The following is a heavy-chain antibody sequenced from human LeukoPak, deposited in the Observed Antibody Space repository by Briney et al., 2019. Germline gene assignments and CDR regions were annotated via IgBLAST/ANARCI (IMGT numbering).Heavy chain of an antibody. J-gene: IGHJ6*03. Sequence: SETLSLTCTVSGGSISSGSYYWSWIRQPAGKGLEWIGRIYTSGRTSYNPSLKSRVTISVDTSKNQFSLKLSSVTAADTAVYYCARRLVRGARTGYMDVWGKGTTVTISS. CDR2: IYTSGRT. D-gene: IGHD3-10*01. CDR1: GGSISSGSYY. V-gene: IGHV4-61*02. CDR3: ARRLVRGARTGYMDV.